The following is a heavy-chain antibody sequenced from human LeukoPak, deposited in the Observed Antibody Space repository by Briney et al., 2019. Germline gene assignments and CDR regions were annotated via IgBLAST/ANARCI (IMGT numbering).Heavy chain of an antibody. CDR2: ISGSGGST. J-gene: IGHJ4*02. D-gene: IGHD2-2*03. CDR3: AKLLDIVVVPAAMLFDY. V-gene: IGHV3-23*01. Sequence: PGGSLRLSCAASGFTFSSYAMSWVRQAPGKGLEWVSAISGSGGSTYYADSVKGRFTISRDNSKNTLYLQMNSLRAEDTAVYYCAKLLDIVVVPAAMLFDYWGQGTLVTVSS. CDR1: GFTFSSYA.